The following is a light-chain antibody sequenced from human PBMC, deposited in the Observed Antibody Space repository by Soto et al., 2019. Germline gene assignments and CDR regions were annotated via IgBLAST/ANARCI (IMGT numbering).Light chain of an antibody. CDR1: SSDFGSYKF. J-gene: IGLJ1*01. Sequence: QSALTQPASVSGSPGQSVTISCTGTSSDFGSYKFVSWYQHHPGKVPKVIIYETSKRRSGVSDRFSGSKSGNTASLTISGLQAEDEADYYCFSFTSTNTHVFGSGTKLTVL. V-gene: IGLV2-23*01. CDR2: ETS. CDR3: FSFTSTNTHV.